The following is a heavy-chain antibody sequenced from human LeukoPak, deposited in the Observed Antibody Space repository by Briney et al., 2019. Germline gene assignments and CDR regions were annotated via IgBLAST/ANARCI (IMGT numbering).Heavy chain of an antibody. V-gene: IGHV3-9*01. Sequence: GGSLRLSCAASGFTFDDCAMHWVRQAPGKGLEWVSGISWNSGSIGYADSVKGRFTISRDNAKNSLYLQMNSLRAEDTALYYCAKAPSNSWYNWYFDLWGRGTLVTVSS. CDR2: ISWNSGSI. D-gene: IGHD6-19*01. J-gene: IGHJ2*01. CDR3: AKAPSNSWYNWYFDL. CDR1: GFTFDDCA.